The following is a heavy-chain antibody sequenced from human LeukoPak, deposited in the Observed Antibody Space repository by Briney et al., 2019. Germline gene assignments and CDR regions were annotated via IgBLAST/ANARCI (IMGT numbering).Heavy chain of an antibody. Sequence: SQTLSLTCTVSGGSISSGDYYWSWIRQPPGQGLEWIGYIYYSGNTYYHPSLKSRVTISVDTSKSQFSLKLTSVTAADTAVYYCAREILAYCGGDCYSAPFDYWGQGTLVTVFS. J-gene: IGHJ4*02. D-gene: IGHD2-21*02. CDR1: GGSISSGDYY. CDR2: IYYSGNT. CDR3: AREILAYCGGDCYSAPFDY. V-gene: IGHV4-30-4*01.